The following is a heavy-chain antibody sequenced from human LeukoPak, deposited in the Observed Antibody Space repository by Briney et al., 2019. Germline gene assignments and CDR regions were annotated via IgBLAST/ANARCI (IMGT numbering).Heavy chain of an antibody. CDR3: ARGRMTTLYYFDY. CDR2: ISSGGSTI. J-gene: IGHJ4*02. D-gene: IGHD4-11*01. Sequence: GGSLRLSCAASGFTFSDYYMSWIRQAPGKGLEWVSYISSGGSTIYYADSVKGRFTISRDNAKNSLYLQMNGLRAEDTAMYYCARGRMTTLYYFDYWGQGALVTVSS. V-gene: IGHV3-11*01. CDR1: GFTFSDYY.